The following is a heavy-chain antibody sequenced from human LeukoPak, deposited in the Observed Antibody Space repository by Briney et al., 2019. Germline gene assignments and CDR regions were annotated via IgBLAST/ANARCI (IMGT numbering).Heavy chain of an antibody. D-gene: IGHD3-22*01. CDR3: ATPLDYQDRSGYHQGGD. V-gene: IGHV3-7*03. CDR2: IKYDGSEK. CDR1: GFTFSRYW. Sequence: PGGSLRLSCAASGFTFSRYWMTWVRQAPGKGLEWVANIKYDGSEKNYVDSVKGRFTISRDNAKNSLYLQMNSLRAEDTAVYYCATPLDYQDRSGYHQGGDWGQGTLVTVSS. J-gene: IGHJ4*02.